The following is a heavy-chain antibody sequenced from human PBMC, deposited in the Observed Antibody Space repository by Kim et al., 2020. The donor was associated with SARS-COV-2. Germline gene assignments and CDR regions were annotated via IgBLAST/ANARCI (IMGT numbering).Heavy chain of an antibody. J-gene: IGHJ6*02. D-gene: IGHD6-13*01. CDR1: GGSISSYY. V-gene: IGHV4-4*07. Sequence: SXTLSLTCTVSGGSISSYYWSWIRQPAGKGLEWIGRIYTSGSTNYNPSLKSRVTMSVDTSKNQFSLNLSSVTAADTAVYYCAGAAAGLNYYYYGMDVWGQGTTVTVSS. CDR2: IYTSGST. CDR3: AGAAAGLNYYYYGMDV.